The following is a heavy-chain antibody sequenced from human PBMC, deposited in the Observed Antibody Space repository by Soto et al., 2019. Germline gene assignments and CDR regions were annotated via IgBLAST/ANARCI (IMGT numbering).Heavy chain of an antibody. V-gene: IGHV3-23*01. CDR2: ISGSGGST. CDR3: AKPFYYYYNAMDV. J-gene: IGHJ6*02. Sequence: EVQLLESGGGLVQPGGSLRLSCAASGFTFSSYAMSWVRQAPGKGLEWVSVISGSGGSTYYAASVKGRFTISRDNSKNTLYLQMNSLRAEDTAVYYCAKPFYYYYNAMDVWGQGTTVTVSS. CDR1: GFTFSSYA.